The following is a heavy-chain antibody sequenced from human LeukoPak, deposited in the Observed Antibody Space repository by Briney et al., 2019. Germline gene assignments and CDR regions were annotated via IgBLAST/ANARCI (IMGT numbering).Heavy chain of an antibody. J-gene: IGHJ6*03. CDR3: ARASAAAGLYYYYMDV. CDR2: IKQDGSEQ. Sequence: GGSLRLSCAASGFTFSSYWMTWVRQAPGKGLEWVANIKQDGSEQYYVDSVKGRFTISRDNAKNSLYLQMNSLRAEDTALYYCARASAAAGLYYYYMDVWGKGTTVTVSS. V-gene: IGHV3-7*03. CDR1: GFTFSSYW. D-gene: IGHD6-13*01.